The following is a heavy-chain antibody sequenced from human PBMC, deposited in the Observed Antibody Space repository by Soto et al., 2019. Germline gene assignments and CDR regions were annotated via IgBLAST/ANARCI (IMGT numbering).Heavy chain of an antibody. CDR1: GFTFSIYF. CDR2: ISDDGTEI. V-gene: IGHV3-30*03. CDR3: STDNLDIKGGSRVVGTDPVWDS. D-gene: IGHD2-2*03. Sequence: QVQLVESGGGVVRPGGSLRLSCAASGFTFSIYFVHWVRQAPGKGWEWVAVISDDGTEIHYADSVRGRFTISRDNSKNTLYLQVSRLLAEVTALYYCSTDNLDIKGGSRVVGTDPVWDSGGQGTPVPVSS. J-gene: IGHJ5*01.